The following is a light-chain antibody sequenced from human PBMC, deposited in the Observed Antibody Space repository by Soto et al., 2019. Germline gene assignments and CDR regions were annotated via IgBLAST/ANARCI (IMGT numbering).Light chain of an antibody. CDR3: QQADTFPWT. J-gene: IGKJ1*01. CDR1: RDISTW. CDR2: SAS. V-gene: IGKV1D-12*01. Sequence: IQMTQSPSSVSASVGDRVTITCPASRDISTWVAWYQQKPGKAPKLLIYSASALKRGVPSRFSGSGSGTDFALTVSSLQPEDFATYYCQQADTFPWTFGQGTKVDIK.